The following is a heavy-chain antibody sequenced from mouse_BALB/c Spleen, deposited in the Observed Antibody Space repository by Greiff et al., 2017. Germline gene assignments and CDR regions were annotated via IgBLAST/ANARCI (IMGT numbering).Heavy chain of an antibody. V-gene: IGHV1S41*01. CDR3: ARNYDGPFAY. D-gene: IGHD2-3*01. J-gene: IGHJ3*01. Sequence: DLVKPGASVKLSCKASGYTFTSYWINWIKQRPGQGLEWIGRIAPGSGSTYYNEMFKGKATLTVDTSSSTAYIQLSSLSSEDSAVYFCARNYDGPFAYWGQGTLVTVSA. CDR1: GYTFTSYW. CDR2: IAPGSGST.